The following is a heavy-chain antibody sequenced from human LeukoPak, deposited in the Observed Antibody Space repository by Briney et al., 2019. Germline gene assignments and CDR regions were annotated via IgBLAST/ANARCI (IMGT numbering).Heavy chain of an antibody. CDR1: GASISSSY. D-gene: IGHD2-2*03. Sequence: SETLSLTCTVSGASISSSYWSWIRQPAVKGLEWIGRLYTTGSTDYNPSLRSRVTMSVDTSKNQFSLKLNSVTAADTAVYYCAKLGGGYCSGTSCYGYYYYYMDVWGKGTTVTVSS. CDR2: LYTTGST. V-gene: IGHV4-4*07. J-gene: IGHJ6*03. CDR3: AKLGGGYCSGTSCYGYYYYYMDV.